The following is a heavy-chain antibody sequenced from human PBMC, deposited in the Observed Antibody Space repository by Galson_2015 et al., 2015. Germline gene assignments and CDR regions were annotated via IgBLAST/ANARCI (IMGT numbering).Heavy chain of an antibody. Sequence: SLRLSCAASGFTFSSYWMSWVRQAPGKGLEWVANIKQDGSEKYYVDSVKGRFTISRDNAKNSLYLQMNGLRAEDTAVYYCARGERSGYDWDWYFDLWGRGTLVTVSS. J-gene: IGHJ2*01. D-gene: IGHD5-12*01. V-gene: IGHV3-7*01. CDR1: GFTFSSYW. CDR3: ARGERSGYDWDWYFDL. CDR2: IKQDGSEK.